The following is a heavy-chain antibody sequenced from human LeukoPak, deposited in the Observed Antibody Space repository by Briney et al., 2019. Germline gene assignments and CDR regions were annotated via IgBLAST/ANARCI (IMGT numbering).Heavy chain of an antibody. CDR2: ISDGSSNT. V-gene: IGHV3-23*01. CDR3: TSRILAHFDH. Sequence: PGGSLRLSCAASGFTFSGYTMNWVPQAPGKGLEWVSTISDGSSNTHYADSVKGRFTIYRDDSKSTVYLQMNSLRAEDTATYYCTSRILAHFDHWGQGTVVTVSS. D-gene: IGHD5-18*01. J-gene: IGHJ4*02. CDR1: GFTFSGYT.